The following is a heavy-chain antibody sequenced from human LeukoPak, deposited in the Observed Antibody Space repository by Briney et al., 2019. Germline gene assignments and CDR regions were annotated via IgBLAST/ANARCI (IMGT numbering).Heavy chain of an antibody. CDR1: GFTFSRYW. CDR3: ARGSYGPDY. Sequence: PGGSVRLSCATSGFTFSRYWMRWARQARGKGLEWVANIKQDGSEKYYVDSVKGRFTISRDNAKNSLDLQMNSQSAERTAVYYCARGSYGPDYWGQGTLVTVSS. V-gene: IGHV3-7*04. J-gene: IGHJ4*02. D-gene: IGHD5-18*01. CDR2: IKQDGSEK.